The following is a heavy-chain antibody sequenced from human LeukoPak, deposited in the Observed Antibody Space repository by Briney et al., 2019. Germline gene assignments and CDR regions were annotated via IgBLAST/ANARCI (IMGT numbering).Heavy chain of an antibody. D-gene: IGHD3-10*01. Sequence: GGSLRLSCAASGFTFSSYAMSWVRQAPGKGLEWVSAISGSGGSTYYADSVKGRFTISRDNSKNTLYPQMNSLRAEDTAVYYCAKDLGYYYGSGSYHDYWGQGTLVTVSS. J-gene: IGHJ4*02. CDR1: GFTFSSYA. V-gene: IGHV3-23*01. CDR2: ISGSGGST. CDR3: AKDLGYYYGSGSYHDY.